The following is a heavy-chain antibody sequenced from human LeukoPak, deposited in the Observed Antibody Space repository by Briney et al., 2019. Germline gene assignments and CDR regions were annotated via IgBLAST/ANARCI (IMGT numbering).Heavy chain of an antibody. CDR2: INPNSGGT. V-gene: IGHV1-2*06. CDR3: ARDVSGDNWFDP. J-gene: IGHJ5*02. D-gene: IGHD3-10*01. CDR1: GYTFTGYY. Sequence: GASVKVSCKASGYTFTGYYMHWVRQAPGQGLEWMGRINPNSGGTNYAQKFQGRVTMTRDTSISTAYMEPSRVRSDDTAVYYCARDVSGDNWFDPWGQGTLVTVSS.